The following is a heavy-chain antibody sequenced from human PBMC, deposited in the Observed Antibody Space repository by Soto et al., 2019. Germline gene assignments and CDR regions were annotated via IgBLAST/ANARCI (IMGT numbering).Heavy chain of an antibody. CDR3: SRFVGYGGSEYYFDN. D-gene: IGHD5-12*01. J-gene: IGHJ4*02. V-gene: IGHV3-30-3*02. Sequence: QEQLVESGGGVVQPGRSLRLSCVVSGFTFRSYAMHWVRQAPGKGLEWVAVISNDGNNNYHADSVKGRFTISRDNSKNTLYLHMDSLRAEDTALYYCSRFVGYGGSEYYFDNWGQGIQVIVST. CDR2: ISNDGNNN. CDR1: GFTFRSYA.